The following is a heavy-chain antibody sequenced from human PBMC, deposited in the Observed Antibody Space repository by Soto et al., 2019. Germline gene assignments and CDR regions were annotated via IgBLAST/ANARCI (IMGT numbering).Heavy chain of an antibody. Sequence: ASVKVSCKVSGYTLTELSIHWVRQAPGKGLEWMGGFDPEDVKTIYAQKFQGRVTMTEDTSTDTAYMELSGLRSEDTAVYFCATLADYYGSGSYPSYFDYWG. V-gene: IGHV1-24*01. CDR2: FDPEDVKT. J-gene: IGHJ4*01. CDR1: GYTLTELS. D-gene: IGHD3-10*01. CDR3: ATLADYYGSGSYPSYFDY.